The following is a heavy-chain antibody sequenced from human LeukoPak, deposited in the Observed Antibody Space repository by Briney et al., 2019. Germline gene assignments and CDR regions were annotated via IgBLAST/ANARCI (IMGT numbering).Heavy chain of an antibody. CDR2: ISGSGVTM. D-gene: IGHD6-19*01. Sequence: GGSLILSCAASGFTFSSSGMSWVRQAPGRGLEWVSYISGSGVTMYYADSVKGRFTISRDDAKNSLYLQMNSLRAEDTAVYYCAREDIRLDYFDYWGQGTLVTVSS. CDR1: GFTFSSSG. CDR3: AREDIRLDYFDY. V-gene: IGHV3-48*04. J-gene: IGHJ4*02.